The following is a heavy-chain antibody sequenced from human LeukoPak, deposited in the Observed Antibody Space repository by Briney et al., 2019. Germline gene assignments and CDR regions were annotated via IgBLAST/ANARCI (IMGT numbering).Heavy chain of an antibody. J-gene: IGHJ4*02. CDR2: INHSGST. V-gene: IGHV4-34*01. CDR3: ASGGIAAVAHY. CDR1: GGSFSGYY. Sequence: SETLSLTCAVYGGSFSGYYWSWIRQPPGKGLEWIGEINHSGSTNYNPSLKSRVTISVDTSKNQFSLKLSSVTAADTDVYYCASGGIAAVAHYWGQGTLVTVSS. D-gene: IGHD6-13*01.